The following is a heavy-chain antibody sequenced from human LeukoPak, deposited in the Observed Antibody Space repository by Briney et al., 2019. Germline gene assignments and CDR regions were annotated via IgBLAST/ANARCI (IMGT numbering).Heavy chain of an antibody. CDR3: AKWGDYDILTGYYVPDY. CDR1: GFTFTNYA. D-gene: IGHD3-9*01. J-gene: IGHJ4*02. Sequence: PGGSLRLSCVASGFTFTNYAMSWVRQAPGKGLXXXXXXXGSDGSSYYADSVKGRYTISRDNSKNTLYLQVNSLRAEDTAVYYCAKWGDYDILTGYYVPDYWGQGTLVTVSS. CDR2: XXGSDGSS. V-gene: IGHV3-23*01.